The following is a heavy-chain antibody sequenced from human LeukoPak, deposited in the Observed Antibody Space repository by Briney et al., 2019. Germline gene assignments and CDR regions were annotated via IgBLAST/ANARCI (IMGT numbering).Heavy chain of an antibody. J-gene: IGHJ5*02. V-gene: IGHV1-18*01. CDR3: SGIXGQQLVNWFDP. D-gene: IGHD6-13*01. CDR2: ISAYNGNT. CDR1: GYTFTSYG. Sequence: GASVKVSCKASGYTFTSYGISWVRQAAGQGLEWMGWISAYNGNTNYAQKLQGRVTMTTDTSTTTAYMELRSLRSDDTAVYYCSGIXGQQLVNWFDPWGQGTLVTVSS.